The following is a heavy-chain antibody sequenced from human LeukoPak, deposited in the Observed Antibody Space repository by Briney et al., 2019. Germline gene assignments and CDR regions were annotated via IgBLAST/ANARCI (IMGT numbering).Heavy chain of an antibody. Sequence: GRSLRLSCAAPGFTLSSYGMHWVRQAPGKGLEGVAVIWYEGRNKYYPDPVKARFTISRDNSKNTMYLQMNSLRAEDTAVYYCAREYSYGYYFDYWGQGTLVTVSS. V-gene: IGHV3-33*01. D-gene: IGHD5-18*01. CDR1: GFTLSSYG. CDR2: IWYEGRNK. CDR3: AREYSYGYYFDY. J-gene: IGHJ4*02.